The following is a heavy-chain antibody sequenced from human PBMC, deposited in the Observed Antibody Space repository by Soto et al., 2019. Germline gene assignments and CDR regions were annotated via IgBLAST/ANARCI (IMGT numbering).Heavy chain of an antibody. V-gene: IGHV4-61*01. D-gene: IGHD6-13*01. J-gene: IGHJ6*02. Sequence: PSETLSLTCTVSGGSVSGGIYYWSWIRQPPGKGLEWIGYIYYSGITNYNPSLKSRVTISVDTSKNQFSLKLSSVTAADTAVYYCARGDVAAAGYYYYYYGMDVWGQGTTVTVSS. CDR2: IYYSGIT. CDR1: GGSVSGGIYY. CDR3: ARGDVAAAGYYYYYYGMDV.